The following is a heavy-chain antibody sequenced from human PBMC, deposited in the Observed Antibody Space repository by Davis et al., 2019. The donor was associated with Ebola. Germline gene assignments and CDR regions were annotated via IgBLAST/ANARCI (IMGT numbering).Heavy chain of an antibody. CDR2: ISGSGGNT. Sequence: PGGSLRLSCAASGFTVSSNYMSWVRKAPGKGLEWVSGISGSGGNTHYADSVRGRFAISRDNSKTTLYLQMNTLRAEDTAVYYCAKDQAYYGVDVWGQGTTVTVSS. CDR1: GFTVSSNY. CDR3: AKDQAYYGVDV. V-gene: IGHV3-23*01. J-gene: IGHJ6*02.